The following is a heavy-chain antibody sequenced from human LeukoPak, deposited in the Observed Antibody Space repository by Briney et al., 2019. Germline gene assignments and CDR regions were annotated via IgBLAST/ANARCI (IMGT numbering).Heavy chain of an antibody. CDR2: IIPIFGTA. CDR1: GGTFSSYA. CDR3: ATDPPYCSSTSCYLDY. Sequence: SVKVSCKASGGTFSSYAISWVRQAPGQGLEWMEGIIPIFGTANYAQKFQGRVTITTDESTSTAYMELSSLRSEDTAVYYCATDPPYCSSTSCYLDYWGQGTLVTVSS. J-gene: IGHJ4*02. V-gene: IGHV1-69*05. D-gene: IGHD2-2*01.